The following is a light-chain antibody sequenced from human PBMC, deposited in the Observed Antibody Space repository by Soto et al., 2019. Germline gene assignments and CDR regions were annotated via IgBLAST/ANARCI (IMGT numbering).Light chain of an antibody. Sequence: QSVLTQSPSASASLGASVKLTCTLSSGHSSYAIAWHQQQPEKGPRYLMKLNSDGSHRKGDGIPDRFSGSSSGAERYLTISSLQSEDEADYYCQTWGTGIHWVFGGGTKVIVL. CDR1: SGHSSYA. CDR2: LNSDGSH. J-gene: IGLJ3*02. CDR3: QTWGTGIHWV. V-gene: IGLV4-69*01.